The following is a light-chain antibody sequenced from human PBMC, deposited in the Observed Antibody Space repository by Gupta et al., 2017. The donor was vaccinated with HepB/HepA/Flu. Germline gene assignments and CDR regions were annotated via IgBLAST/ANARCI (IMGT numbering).Light chain of an antibody. V-gene: IGLV2-14*01. CDR3: SSYTTTLIFV. Sequence: QSALTQPASVSASPGQSITISCTGTSGDIGAYNYVSWYQQHPGKVPKLLIYNVVTRPSGVSTRFSGSKFANTASLTISGLQPEDEADYYCSSYTTTLIFVFGTGTKVTVL. CDR1: SGDIGAYNY. J-gene: IGLJ1*01. CDR2: NVV.